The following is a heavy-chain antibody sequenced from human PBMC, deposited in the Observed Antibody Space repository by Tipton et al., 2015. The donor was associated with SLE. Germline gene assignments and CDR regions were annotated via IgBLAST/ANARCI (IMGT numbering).Heavy chain of an antibody. Sequence: TLSLTCTVSGGSISSSSYYWGGIRPPTGKGLEWIGTIYYSGSTYYNPSVKSRVTTSVDTSNNQFALKLSSVTAADTAIYYCARDLTTMVRGVSLDAFGNWGRGTMVTVSS. D-gene: IGHD3-10*01. J-gene: IGHJ3*02. V-gene: IGHV4-39*02. CDR1: GGSISSSSYY. CDR3: ARDLTTMVRGVSLDAFGN. CDR2: IYYSGST.